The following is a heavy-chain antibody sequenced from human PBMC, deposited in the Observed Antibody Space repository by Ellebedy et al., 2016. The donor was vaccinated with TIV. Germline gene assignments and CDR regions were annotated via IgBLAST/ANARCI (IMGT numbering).Heavy chain of an antibody. D-gene: IGHD4-17*01. J-gene: IGHJ4*02. Sequence: GESLKISCAASGFSVINYYMNWVRQAPGKGLEWVSIMYSGGVTYYADSVKGRFTISRDNSKNTVYLQMNSLRAEDTADYYCARGGNIVTSRYYFDYWGQGNRVTVSS. CDR2: MYSGGVT. CDR1: GFSVINYY. V-gene: IGHV3-53*01. CDR3: ARGGNIVTSRYYFDY.